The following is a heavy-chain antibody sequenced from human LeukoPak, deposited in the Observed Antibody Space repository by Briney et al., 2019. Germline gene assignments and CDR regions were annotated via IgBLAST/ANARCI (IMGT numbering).Heavy chain of an antibody. CDR3: ARDPGITIFGVVMYFDY. CDR2: INPNSGGT. J-gene: IGHJ4*02. D-gene: IGHD3-3*01. CDR1: GYTFTGYY. V-gene: IGHV1-2*02. Sequence: ASVKVSCKASGYTFTGYYMHWVRQAPGQGLEWMGWINPNSGGTNYAQKFQGRVTMTRDTSISTAYMELSRLRPDDTAVYYCARDPGITIFGVVMYFDYWGQGTLVTVSS.